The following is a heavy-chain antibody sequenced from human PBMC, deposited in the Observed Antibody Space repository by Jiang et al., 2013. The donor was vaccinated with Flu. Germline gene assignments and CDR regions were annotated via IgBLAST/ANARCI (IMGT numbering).Heavy chain of an antibody. CDR1: GGTFSSYA. D-gene: IGHD1-20*01. V-gene: IGHV1-69*04. J-gene: IGHJ4*02. Sequence: GAEVKKPGSSVKVSCKASGGTFSSYAISWVRQAPGQGLEWMGRIIPILGIANYAQKFQGRVTITADKSTSTAYMELSSLRSEDTAVYYCARVREGITGTTGFDYWGQGTLVTVSS. CDR3: ARVREGITGTTGFDY. CDR2: IIPILGIA.